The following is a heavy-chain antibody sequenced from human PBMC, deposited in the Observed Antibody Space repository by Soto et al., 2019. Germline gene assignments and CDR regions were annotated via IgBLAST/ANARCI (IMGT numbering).Heavy chain of an antibody. CDR2: INPNTGGT. CDR1: GYTFTGYY. Sequence: QVQLVQSGAEVKKPGASVKVSCKASGYTFTGYYMHWVRQAPGQGLEWMGWINPNTGGTNYAKKFQGWLTRTRDTSINEAYLEPSRLRSDDTAVYYCATSPSAPAYSGRHPIYYYYYGMEFWGRGTTVVVCS. V-gene: IGHV1-2*04. J-gene: IGHJ6*02. CDR3: ATSPSAPAYSGRHPIYYYYYGMEF. D-gene: IGHD6-13*01.